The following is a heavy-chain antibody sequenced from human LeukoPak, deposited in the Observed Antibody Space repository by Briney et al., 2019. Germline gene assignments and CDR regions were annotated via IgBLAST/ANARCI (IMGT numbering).Heavy chain of an antibody. J-gene: IGHJ4*02. CDR3: AKDGGAYGFDY. CDR2: ISYDGSNK. CDR1: GFTFSSYG. D-gene: IGHD3-16*01. Sequence: PGRSLRLSCAVSGFTFSSYGMHWVRQAPGKGLEWVAVISYDGSNKYYADSVKGRFTISRDNSKNTLYLQMNSLRAEDTAVYYCAKDGGAYGFDYWGQGTLVTVSS. V-gene: IGHV3-30*18.